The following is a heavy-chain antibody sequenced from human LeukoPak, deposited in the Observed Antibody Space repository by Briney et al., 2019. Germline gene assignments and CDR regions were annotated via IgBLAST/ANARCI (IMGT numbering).Heavy chain of an antibody. CDR2: IYYSGST. D-gene: IGHD3-10*02. J-gene: IGHJ6*04. Sequence: SETLSLTCTVSGGSISSGGYYWGWIRQHPGKGLEWIGYIYYSGSTYYNPSLKSRVTISVDTSKNQFSLKLSSVTAADTAVYYCARNVALPVYYYYGMDVWGKGTTVTVSS. V-gene: IGHV4-31*03. CDR3: ARNVALPVYYYYGMDV. CDR1: GGSISSGGYY.